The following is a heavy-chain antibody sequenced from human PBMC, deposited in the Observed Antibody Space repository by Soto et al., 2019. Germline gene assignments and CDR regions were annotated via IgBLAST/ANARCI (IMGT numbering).Heavy chain of an antibody. CDR2: IIPIIGTA. J-gene: IGHJ6*02. CDR1: GGTFSSYG. CDR3: ARPTYYDVWSGYQTGYYYYGMDV. V-gene: IGHV1-69*12. Sequence: QVQLVQSGAEVKKPGSSVKVSCKASGGTFSSYGISWVRQAPGQGLEWMGGIIPIIGTANYAQKFQGRVTITADESTSTDYMELSSLRSEDTAVYYCARPTYYDVWSGYQTGYYYYGMDVWGQGTTVTVSS. D-gene: IGHD3-3*01.